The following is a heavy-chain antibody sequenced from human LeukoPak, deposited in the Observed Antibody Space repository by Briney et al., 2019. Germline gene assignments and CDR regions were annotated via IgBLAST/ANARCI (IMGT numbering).Heavy chain of an antibody. D-gene: IGHD3-22*01. V-gene: IGHV1-24*01. CDR1: GYTLTELS. J-gene: IGHJ4*02. CDR2: FDPEDGET. Sequence: GASVKVSCKVSGYTLTELSMHWVRQAPGKGLEWMGGFDPEDGETIYAQKFQGRVTMTEDTSTDTTYMELSSLRSEDTAVYYCTEDSSGYYNYWGQGTLVTVSS. CDR3: TEDSSGYYNY.